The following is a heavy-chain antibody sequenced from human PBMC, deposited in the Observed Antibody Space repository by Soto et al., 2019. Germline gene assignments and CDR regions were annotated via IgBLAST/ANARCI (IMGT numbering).Heavy chain of an antibody. CDR2: INHSGST. CDR1: GGSFSGYY. Sequence: QVQLQQWGPGLLKPSETLSLTCAVYGGSFSGYYWSWIRQPPGKGLEWIGEINHSGSTNYNPSLKSRVTISVDTSKNQSSLNLTSVTAADTAVYYCARAGGVLPDIWGQGTMVTVSS. D-gene: IGHD3-10*01. J-gene: IGHJ3*02. CDR3: ARAGGVLPDI. V-gene: IGHV4-34*01.